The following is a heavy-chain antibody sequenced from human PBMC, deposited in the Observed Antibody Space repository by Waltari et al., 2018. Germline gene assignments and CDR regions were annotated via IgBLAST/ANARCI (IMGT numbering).Heavy chain of an antibody. J-gene: IGHJ4*02. CDR2: INGRGDDT. CDR1: GFPFANTA. Sequence: ELQLVDSGGGLVQPGGSLILSCAASGFPFANTARSWVRQEPGKGLEWVSSINGRGDDTYYADSVKGRFTISRDNSRSTAYLQMNSLRAEDTALYYCAKDPWGTRYFDYWGQGTPVTVSS. V-gene: IGHV3-23*04. D-gene: IGHD3-16*01. CDR3: AKDPWGTRYFDY.